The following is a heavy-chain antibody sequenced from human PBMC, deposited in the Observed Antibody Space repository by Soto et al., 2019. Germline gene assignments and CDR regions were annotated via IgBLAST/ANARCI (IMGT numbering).Heavy chain of an antibody. J-gene: IGHJ2*01. CDR3: ARHMAVAGYVYWYFDL. CDR2: IYPGDSDT. D-gene: IGHD6-19*01. CDR1: GYSFTSYW. V-gene: IGHV5-51*01. Sequence: PGESLKISCKGSGYSFTSYWIGWVRQMPGKGLEWMGIIYPGDSDTRYSPSFQGQVTISADKSISTAYLQWSSLKASDTAMYYCARHMAVAGYVYWYFDLWGRGTLVTVSS.